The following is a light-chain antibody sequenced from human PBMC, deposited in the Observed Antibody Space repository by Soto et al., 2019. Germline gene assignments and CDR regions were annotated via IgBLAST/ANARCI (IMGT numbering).Light chain of an antibody. CDR3: LPLSHFPKT. V-gene: IGKV2-24*01. CDR1: QNLVYSDGNTY. CDR2: QVS. J-gene: IGKJ1*01. Sequence: EIVLTQNPLSSPVTLGQPASISCRSSQNLVYSDGNTYLSWVQQRPGQPPRLLIYQVSNRCSEVQTRFSGRGAETDFAMTISSVEADDVNIYSCLPLSHFPKTFGQGIMVEIK.